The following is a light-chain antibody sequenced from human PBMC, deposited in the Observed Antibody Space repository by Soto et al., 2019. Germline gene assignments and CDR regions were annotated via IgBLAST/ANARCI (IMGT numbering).Light chain of an antibody. CDR1: QSVSSH. CDR2: DAS. Sequence: EIVMTQSPATLSVSPGEGSTVXXRASQSVSSHLAWYQHKPGQAPRXLLYDASTRATGIPARFSGSGAGTEFTLTISSLQSEDFAVYYCQHYHGWPITFGQGTRLEIK. CDR3: QHYHGWPIT. V-gene: IGKV3-15*01. J-gene: IGKJ5*01.